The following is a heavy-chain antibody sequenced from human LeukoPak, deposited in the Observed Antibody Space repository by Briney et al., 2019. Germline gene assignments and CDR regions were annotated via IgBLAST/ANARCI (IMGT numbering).Heavy chain of an antibody. J-gene: IGHJ4*02. Sequence: SETLSLTCTVSGGSISNYWWSWIRQPPGKGLEWIGYIYYSGGTNYNPSLKSRVTISVDTSKKQFSLRLSSVTAADTAVYYCARRGGDSSGNFDYWGQGTLVTVSS. D-gene: IGHD3-22*01. CDR3: ARRGGDSSGNFDY. CDR2: IYYSGGT. V-gene: IGHV4-59*08. CDR1: GGSISNYW.